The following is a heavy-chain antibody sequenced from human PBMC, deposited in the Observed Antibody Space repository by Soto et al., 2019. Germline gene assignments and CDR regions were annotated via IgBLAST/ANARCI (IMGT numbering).Heavy chain of an antibody. CDR2: IYYSGST. J-gene: IGHJ5*02. CDR3: AIERPDGSRLDP. V-gene: IGHV4-30-4*01. CDR1: GGSISSGDYY. Sequence: QVQLQESGPGLVKPSQTLSLTCTVSGGSISSGDYYWSWIRQPPGKGLEWIGYIYYSGSTYYNPSLKCRVTISVDTSENQSSLKLSSVTAADTAVYYCAIERPDGSRLDPWGQGTLVTVSS. D-gene: IGHD6-13*01.